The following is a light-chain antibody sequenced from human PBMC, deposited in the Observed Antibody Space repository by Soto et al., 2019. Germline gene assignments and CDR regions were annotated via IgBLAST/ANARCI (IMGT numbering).Light chain of an antibody. CDR2: EVN. Sequence: QSALTQPASVSGSPGQSITISCTGTSSDVGNYNYVSWYQHHPGKAPKLMIYEVNNRPSGVSYRFSGSKSGTTASLTISGLPAEDEADYYCTSYTSYSPYVFGTGTKVTVL. V-gene: IGLV2-14*01. J-gene: IGLJ1*01. CDR3: TSYTSYSPYV. CDR1: SSDVGNYNY.